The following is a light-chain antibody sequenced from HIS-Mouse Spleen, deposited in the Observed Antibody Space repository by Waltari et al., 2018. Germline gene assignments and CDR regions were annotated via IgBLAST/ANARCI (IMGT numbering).Light chain of an antibody. J-gene: IGLJ1*01. CDR2: DDS. CDR3: QVWDSSSDRV. Sequence: SYVLTQPPSVSVAPGQTARITCGGHSIGSKRVHWYQQKPGQAPVLVVYDDSDRPSGIPERFSGSNSGNTATLTISRVEAGDEADYYCQVWDSSSDRVFGTGTKVTVL. CDR1: SIGSKR. V-gene: IGLV3-21*02.